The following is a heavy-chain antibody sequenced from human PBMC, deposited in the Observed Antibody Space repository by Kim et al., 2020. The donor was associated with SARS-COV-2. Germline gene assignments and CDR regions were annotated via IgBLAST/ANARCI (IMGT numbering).Heavy chain of an antibody. J-gene: IGHJ6*02. V-gene: IGHV4-59*01. D-gene: IGHD5-12*01. CDR3: ARNSGHYYYYGMDV. CDR1: GGSISSYY. Sequence: SETLSLTCTVSGGSISSYYWSWIRQPPGKGLEWIGYIYYSGSTNYNPSLKSRVTISVDTSKNQFSLKLSSVTAADTAVYYCARNSGHYYYYGMDVWGQGTTVTVSS. CDR2: IYYSGST.